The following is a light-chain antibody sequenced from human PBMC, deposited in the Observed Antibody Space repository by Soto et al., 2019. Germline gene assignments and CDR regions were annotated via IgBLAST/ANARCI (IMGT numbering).Light chain of an antibody. CDR2: LAS. CDR1: QGISSF. Sequence: DIQMTQSPSSLSASVGDRVTITCRASQGISSFLAWFQQKPGKAPKSLIYLASTLQSGVPSTFSGSVSGTHFTLTISSLQPEDFGTYYCQQYSSYPYTFGQGTKLEI. CDR3: QQYSSYPYT. V-gene: IGKV1-16*01. J-gene: IGKJ2*01.